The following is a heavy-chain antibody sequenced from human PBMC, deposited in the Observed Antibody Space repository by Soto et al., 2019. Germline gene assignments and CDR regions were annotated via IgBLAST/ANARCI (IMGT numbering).Heavy chain of an antibody. D-gene: IGHD5-18*01. CDR2: IYYSGNT. V-gene: IGHV4-31*03. J-gene: IGHJ6*02. Sequence: SETLSLTCTVSGGSIRSGGYYWSWVRQNPRRGLEWIGNIYYSGNTYYNPSLKSRLTISVDTSKNRFSLNLSSVTAADTAVYYCARDRLMATAGTARHYFGLDVWGQGTTVTVSS. CDR1: GGSIRSGGYY. CDR3: ARDRLMATAGTARHYFGLDV.